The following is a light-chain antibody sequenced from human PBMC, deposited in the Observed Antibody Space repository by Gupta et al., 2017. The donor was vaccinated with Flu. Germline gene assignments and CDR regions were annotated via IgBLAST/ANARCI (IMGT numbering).Light chain of an antibody. CDR3: QQSYGTRWT. Sequence: GERVTITCRASHNIGVYLNGYQHKPGKAPQLLMYTAAILQSGVPSRFTGSRSGTDFTLTINSLQPEDSATYYCQQSYGTRWTCGQGTKVEI. V-gene: IGKV1-39*01. J-gene: IGKJ1*01. CDR2: TAA. CDR1: HNIGVY.